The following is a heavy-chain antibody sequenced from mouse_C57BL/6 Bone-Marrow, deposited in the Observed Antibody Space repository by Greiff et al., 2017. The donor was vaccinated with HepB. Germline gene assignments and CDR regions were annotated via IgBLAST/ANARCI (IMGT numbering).Heavy chain of an antibody. J-gene: IGHJ2*01. CDR2: INPSTGGT. V-gene: IGHV1-42*01. CDR3: ARSITTVVADY. Sequence: DVQLQESGPELVKPGASVKISCKASGYSFTGYYMNWVKQSPEKSLEWIGEINPSTGGTTYNQKFKAKATLTVDKSSSTAYMQLKSLTSEDSAVYYCARSITTVVADYWGQGTTLTVSS. D-gene: IGHD1-1*01. CDR1: GYSFTGYY.